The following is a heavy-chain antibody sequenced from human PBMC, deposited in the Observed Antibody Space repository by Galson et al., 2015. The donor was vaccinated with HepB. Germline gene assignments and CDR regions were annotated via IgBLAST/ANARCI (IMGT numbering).Heavy chain of an antibody. V-gene: IGHV3-7*01. J-gene: IGHJ4*02. CDR2: IKSDGSET. CDR3: SCAFDY. CDR1: GFTFTDFW. Sequence: SLRLSCAVSGFTFTDFWMNWVRQAPGKGLEWVARIKSDGSETSYVDSVKGRFTVSRDNAHNSLYLQMNSLRAEDTAVYYCSCAFDYWGRGALVTVSS.